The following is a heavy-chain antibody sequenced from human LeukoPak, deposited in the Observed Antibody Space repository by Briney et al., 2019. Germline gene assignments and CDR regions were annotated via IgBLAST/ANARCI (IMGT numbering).Heavy chain of an antibody. V-gene: IGHV3-66*01. CDR1: GGSISSYY. CDR3: ARVDWGYFQH. Sequence: ETLSLTCTVSGGSISSYYWSWVRQAPGKGLEWVSVIYSGGSTYYADSVKGRFTISRDNSKNTLYLQMNSLRAEDTAVYYCARVDWGYFQHWGQGTLVTVSS. D-gene: IGHD3-16*01. J-gene: IGHJ1*01. CDR2: IYSGGST.